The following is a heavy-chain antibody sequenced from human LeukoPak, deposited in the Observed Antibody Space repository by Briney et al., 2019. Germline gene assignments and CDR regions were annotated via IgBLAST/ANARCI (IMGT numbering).Heavy chain of an antibody. CDR3: ARDRESYSDY. CDR2: IYYSGST. Sequence: PSETLSLTCTVSGGSISSYYWCWIRQPPGKGLGWIGYIYYSGSTNYNPSLKSRVTISVHTSKNQFSRKLSSVTAADTAVYYCARDRESYSDYWGQGNLVTVSS. D-gene: IGHD1-26*01. CDR1: GGSISSYY. V-gene: IGHV4-59*01. J-gene: IGHJ4*02.